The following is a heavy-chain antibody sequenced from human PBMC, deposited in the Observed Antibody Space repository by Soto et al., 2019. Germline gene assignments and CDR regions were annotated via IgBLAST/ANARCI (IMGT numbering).Heavy chain of an antibody. D-gene: IGHD3-9*01. Sequence: PGGSLRLSCAASGFTFSSYIMNWVRQAPGKGLEWVSSISSSSSYIYYADSVKGRFTISRDNAKNSLYLQMNSLRAEDTAVYYCARALTGDAFDIWGQGTMVTVSS. V-gene: IGHV3-21*01. CDR2: ISSSSSYI. CDR3: ARALTGDAFDI. J-gene: IGHJ3*02. CDR1: GFTFSSYI.